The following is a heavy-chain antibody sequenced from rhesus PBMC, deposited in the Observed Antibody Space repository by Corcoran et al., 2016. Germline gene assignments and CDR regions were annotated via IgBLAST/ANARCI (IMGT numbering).Heavy chain of an antibody. V-gene: IGHV4S11*01. CDR1: GGSISSHS. Sequence: QVQLQESGPGLVKPLEPLSLTCAFSGGSISSHSCSWIRQAPGKGMDWIGYIYGSGRSNNYNHSLKSRVTLSVDTSKNQLSLKLSAVTAADTAVYYCVRDRDYGNSLDYWGQGVLVTVSS. D-gene: IGHD4-35*01. CDR3: VRDRDYGNSLDY. CDR2: IYGSGRSN. J-gene: IGHJ4*01.